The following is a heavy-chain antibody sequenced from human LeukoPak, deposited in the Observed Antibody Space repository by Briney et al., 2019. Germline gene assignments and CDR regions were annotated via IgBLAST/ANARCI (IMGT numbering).Heavy chain of an antibody. CDR2: TYYRSKWYT. CDR3: AREDIINRVTHFDY. V-gene: IGHV6-1*01. CDR1: GDSVSANNAA. J-gene: IGHJ4*02. Sequence: SQTLSLTCAISGDSVSANNAAWNWIRQSPSRGLEWLGRTYYRSKWYTAYAVSVKSRITINSDTSKNQFSLHLNSVTPEDTAVYYCAREDIINRVTHFDYWGQGTLVTVSS. D-gene: IGHD2-15*01.